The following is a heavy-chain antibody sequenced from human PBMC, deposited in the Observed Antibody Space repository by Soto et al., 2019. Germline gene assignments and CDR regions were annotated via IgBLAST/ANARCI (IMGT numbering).Heavy chain of an antibody. Sequence: QVQLQQWGAGLLKPSETLSLTCAVYGGSFSGYYWSWIRQPPGKGLEWIGEINHSGSTNYNPSLKSRVTISVDTSKNQFSLKLSSVTAADTAVYYCARGFVEQLGLDYWGQGTLVTVSS. CDR2: INHSGST. CDR1: GGSFSGYY. CDR3: ARGFVEQLGLDY. D-gene: IGHD6-6*01. V-gene: IGHV4-34*01. J-gene: IGHJ4*02.